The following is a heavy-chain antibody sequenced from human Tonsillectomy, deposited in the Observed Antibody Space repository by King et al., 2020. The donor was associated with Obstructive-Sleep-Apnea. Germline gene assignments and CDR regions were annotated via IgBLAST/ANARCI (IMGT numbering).Heavy chain of an antibody. D-gene: IGHD3-10*01. Sequence: VQLVESGGGVVQPGRSLRLSCAASGFTFSSYAMHCVRQAPGKGLEGGAVISYEGSNKYYADSVKGRFTISRDNSKNTLYLQMNSRRAEDTAGYYCARDGGGVLWFGELGIDYWGQGTLVTVSS. CDR2: ISYEGSNK. J-gene: IGHJ4*02. V-gene: IGHV3-30-3*01. CDR3: ARDGGGVLWFGELGIDY. CDR1: GFTFSSYA.